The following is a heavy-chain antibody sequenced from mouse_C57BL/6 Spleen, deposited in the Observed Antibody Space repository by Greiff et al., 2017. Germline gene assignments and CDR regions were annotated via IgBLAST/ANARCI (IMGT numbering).Heavy chain of an antibody. J-gene: IGHJ1*03. CDR2: IDPEPGGT. D-gene: IGHD1-1*01. Sequence: QVQLKQSGAELVRPGASVTLSCKASGYTFTDYEMHWVKQTPVHGLEWIGAIDPEPGGTAYNQKFKGKAILTADKSSSTAYMELRSLTSEDSAVYYCTRSLGSSYGYFDVWGTGTTVTVSS. V-gene: IGHV1-15*01. CDR1: GYTFTDYE. CDR3: TRSLGSSYGYFDV.